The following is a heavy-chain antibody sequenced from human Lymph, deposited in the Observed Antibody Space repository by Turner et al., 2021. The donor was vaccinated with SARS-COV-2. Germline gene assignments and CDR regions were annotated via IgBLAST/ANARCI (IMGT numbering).Heavy chain of an antibody. CDR3: TRVKYCTGGTCYGYHFDY. D-gene: IGHD2-15*01. CDR2: IRSKAYGGTT. CDR1: GFTCGDYG. V-gene: IGHV3-49*04. J-gene: IGHJ4*02. Sequence: EVQLVESGGGLVQPGRSLRLSCTASGFTCGDYGMSWVRQAPGKGLVWVGFIRSKAYGGTTEYAASVKGRFTISRDDSKSIAYLQMNSLKTEDTAVYYCTRVKYCTGGTCYGYHFDYWGQGTLVTVSS.